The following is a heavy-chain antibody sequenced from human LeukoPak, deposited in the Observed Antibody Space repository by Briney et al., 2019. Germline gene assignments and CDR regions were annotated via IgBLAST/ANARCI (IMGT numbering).Heavy chain of an antibody. CDR2: IYSGGST. V-gene: IGHV3-53*01. CDR1: GFTVSSNY. J-gene: IGHJ4*02. CDR3: ARVDSGSYEDY. Sequence: PGGSLRLSCAASGFTVSSNYMSWVRQAPGKGLEWVSVIYSGGSTYYADSVKGRFTISRDNAKNSLYLQMNSLRAEDTAVYYCARVDSGSYEDYWGQGTLATVSS. D-gene: IGHD1-26*01.